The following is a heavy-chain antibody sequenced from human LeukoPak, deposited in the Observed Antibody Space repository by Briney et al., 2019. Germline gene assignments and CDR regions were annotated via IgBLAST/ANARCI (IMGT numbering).Heavy chain of an antibody. J-gene: IGHJ4*02. V-gene: IGHV4-34*01. CDR2: INHSGST. CDR1: GGSFSGYY. CDR3: ARGIIPYYYDSSGYYPH. Sequence: SETLSLTCAVYGGSFSGYYWSWIRQPPGKGLEWIGEINHSGSTNYNPSLKSRVTISVDTSKNQFSLKLSSVTAADTAVYYCARGIIPYYYDSSGYYPHWGQGTLVTVSS. D-gene: IGHD3-22*01.